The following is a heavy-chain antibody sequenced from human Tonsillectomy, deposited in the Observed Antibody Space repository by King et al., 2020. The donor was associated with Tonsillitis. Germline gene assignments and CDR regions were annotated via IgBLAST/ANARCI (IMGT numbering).Heavy chain of an antibody. CDR1: GGSISNYY. Sequence: VQLQESGPRLVKPSETLSLTCTVSGGSISNYYWNWIRQPPGKGLEWIGHIYFSGNTNYNLSLESRVTISVDTSKNHFSLRLNSVTAADTAVYYCARAAIYWVGDVMREPARIFDSWGQGTLVTVSS. J-gene: IGHJ4*01. CDR2: IYFSGNT. V-gene: IGHV4-59*01. CDR3: ARAAIYWVGDVMREPARIFDS. D-gene: IGHD3-16*01.